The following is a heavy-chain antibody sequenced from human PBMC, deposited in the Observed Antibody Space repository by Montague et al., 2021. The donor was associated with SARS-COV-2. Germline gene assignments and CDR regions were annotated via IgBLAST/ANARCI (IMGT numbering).Heavy chain of an antibody. CDR1: GDSVSKKSGA. Sequence: CAISGDSVSKKSGAWNWIRQAPSRGLEWLGRTYYRSKWDSDYAESVKRXLVITPDTSKNQVSLQLNSVIPEDTAVYFCASSGITLTGLDAFDIWGQGTMVTVSS. D-gene: IGHD3-9*01. CDR2: TYYRSKWDS. J-gene: IGHJ3*02. CDR3: ASSGITLTGLDAFDI. V-gene: IGHV6-1*01.